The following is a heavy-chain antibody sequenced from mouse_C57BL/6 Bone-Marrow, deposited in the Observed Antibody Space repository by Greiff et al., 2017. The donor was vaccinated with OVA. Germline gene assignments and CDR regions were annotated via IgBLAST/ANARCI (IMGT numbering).Heavy chain of an antibody. CDR1: GFNIKDDY. CDR3: TTPYYSNYAWFAY. CDR2: IDPENGDT. V-gene: IGHV14-4*01. J-gene: IGHJ3*01. D-gene: IGHD2-5*01. Sequence: QLQQSGAELVRPEASVKLSCTASGFNIKDDYMHWVKQRPEQGLEWIGWIDPENGDTEYASKFQGKATITADTSSNTAYLQLSSLTSEDTAVYYCTTPYYSNYAWFAYWCQGTLVTVSA.